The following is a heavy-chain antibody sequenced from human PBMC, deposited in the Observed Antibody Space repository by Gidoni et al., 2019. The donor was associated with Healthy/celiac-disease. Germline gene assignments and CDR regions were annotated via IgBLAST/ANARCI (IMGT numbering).Heavy chain of an antibody. CDR1: GGFISSGGYY. CDR2: LYYSGST. J-gene: IGHJ3*02. Sequence: QVQLQESGPGLVKPSQTLSLPCTVSGGFISSGGYYWSWIRQHPGKGLEWIGYLYYSGSTYYNPSLKSRVTISVDTSKNQFSLKLSSVTAADTAVYYCARDYYDSGAAFDIWGQGTMVTVSS. CDR3: ARDYYDSGAAFDI. V-gene: IGHV4-31*03. D-gene: IGHD3-22*01.